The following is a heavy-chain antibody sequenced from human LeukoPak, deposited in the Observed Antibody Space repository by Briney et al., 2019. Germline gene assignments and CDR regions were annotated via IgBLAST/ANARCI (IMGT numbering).Heavy chain of an antibody. CDR1: GFSLSTSGVG. J-gene: IGHJ5*02. D-gene: IGHD2-15*01. CDR2: IYWDDDK. CDR3: AHLGCSGGSCYYEVWFDP. V-gene: IGHV2-5*02. Sequence: SGPTLVKPTQTLTLTCTFSGFSLSTSGVGVGWIRQPPGKALEWLALIYWDDDKRYSPSLKSRLTITKDTSKNQVVLTMTNMDPVDTATCYCAHLGCSGGSCYYEVWFDPWGQGTLVTVSS.